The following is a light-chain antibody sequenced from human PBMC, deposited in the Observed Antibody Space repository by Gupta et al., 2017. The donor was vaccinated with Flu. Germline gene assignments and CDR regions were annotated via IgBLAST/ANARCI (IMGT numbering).Light chain of an antibody. J-gene: IGLJ1*01. CDR1: SSNIGSHA. CDR2: GSN. CDR3: AAWDDSLNGHYV. V-gene: IGLV1-44*01. Sequence: QSVLAQPPSASGTPGQRVTITCSGRSSNIGSHAVNWYQQVPGTPPKLLIYGSNQRPSGVPDRFAGSKSGTSASLAIRGLQSEDEADYYCAAWDDSLNGHYVFGTGTKVTVL.